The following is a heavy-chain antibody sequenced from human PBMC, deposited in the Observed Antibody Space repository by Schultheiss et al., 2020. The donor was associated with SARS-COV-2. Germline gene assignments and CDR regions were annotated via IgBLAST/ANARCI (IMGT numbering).Heavy chain of an antibody. J-gene: IGHJ6*02. CDR1: GGSISSGGYY. CDR3: AREYSSSPGGEPYYYYGLDV. V-gene: IGHV4-31*03. D-gene: IGHD6-6*01. CDR2: IYDSGST. Sequence: LRLSCTVSGGSISSGGYYWSWIRQHPGKGLEWIGYIYDSGSTYYNPSLKSRVTISIDTSKNQFSLKLTSVTAADTAVYYCAREYSSSPGGEPYYYYGLDVWGQGTTVTVSS.